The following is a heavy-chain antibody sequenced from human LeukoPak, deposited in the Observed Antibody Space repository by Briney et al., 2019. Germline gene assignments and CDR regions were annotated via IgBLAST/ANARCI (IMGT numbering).Heavy chain of an antibody. Sequence: ASVKVSCKASGYTFTDYYMHWVRQAPGQGFEWMGWINPDDGDTNYAQKFQGRVTMTRDTSISTAHMEVSRLRSDDTAVYYCARANFLYCSSSTCLFDYWGQGTLVTASS. D-gene: IGHD2-2*01. J-gene: IGHJ4*02. CDR2: INPDDGDT. CDR1: GYTFTDYY. CDR3: ARANFLYCSSSTCLFDY. V-gene: IGHV1-2*02.